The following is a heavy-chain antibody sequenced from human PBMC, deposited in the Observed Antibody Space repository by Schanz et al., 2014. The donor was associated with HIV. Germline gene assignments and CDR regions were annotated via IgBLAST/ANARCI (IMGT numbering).Heavy chain of an antibody. CDR2: IRYDGTKK. Sequence: QVQLVESGGGVVQPGRSLRLSCAASGFTFSRDGMNWVRQSPGKGLEWVAVIRYDGTKKYYADSVKGRFTISRDNAKNSVYLQMNFLQDEDTAVYYCARDRFQGGSRGGFYYYGMDVWGPGITVTVSS. CDR1: GFTFSRDG. CDR3: ARDRFQGGSRGGFYYYGMDV. D-gene: IGHD3-10*01. J-gene: IGHJ6*02. V-gene: IGHV3-33*08.